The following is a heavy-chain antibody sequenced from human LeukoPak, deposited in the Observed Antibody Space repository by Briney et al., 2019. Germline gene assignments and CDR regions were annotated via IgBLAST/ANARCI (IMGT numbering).Heavy chain of an antibody. CDR2: ISWNSGSI. J-gene: IGHJ4*02. Sequence: AGRSLRLSCAASGFTFDDYAMHWVRQAPGKGLEWVSGISWNSGSIGYADSVKGRFTISRDNAKNSLYRQMNSLRAEDTALYYCAKGGPEPYSSSWYGPGYWGQGTLVTVSS. CDR3: AKGGPEPYSSSWYGPGY. V-gene: IGHV3-9*01. CDR1: GFTFDDYA. D-gene: IGHD6-13*01.